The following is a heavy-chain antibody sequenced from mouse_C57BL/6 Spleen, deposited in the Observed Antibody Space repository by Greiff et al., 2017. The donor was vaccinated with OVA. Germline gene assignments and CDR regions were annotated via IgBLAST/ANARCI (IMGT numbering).Heavy chain of an antibody. CDR3: ARHDGNYAY. Sequence: EVMLVESGGDLVKPGGSLKLSCAASGFTFSSYGMSWVRQTPDQRLEWVATISGGGSYTYYPDSVKGRFTISRDNAKNTLYLQMSSLKSEDTAMYYCARHDGNYAYWGQGTLVTVSA. D-gene: IGHD2-1*01. CDR1: GFTFSSYG. V-gene: IGHV5-6*01. J-gene: IGHJ3*01. CDR2: ISGGGSYT.